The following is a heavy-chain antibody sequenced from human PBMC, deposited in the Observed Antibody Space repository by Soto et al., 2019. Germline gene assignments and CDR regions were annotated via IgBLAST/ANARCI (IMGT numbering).Heavy chain of an antibody. Sequence: QVQLQQWGAGLLKPSETLSLTCAVYAGSFSDNYWSWIRQPPGKGLEWVGEINQSGITNYNPSLKSRVTISVDTSKNQFSLKLSSVTAADTAVYYCARGLTYCSSTTCAETRFDPWGQGTLVTVSS. CDR3: ARGLTYCSSTTCAETRFDP. CDR1: AGSFSDNY. CDR2: INQSGIT. J-gene: IGHJ5*02. V-gene: IGHV4-34*01. D-gene: IGHD2-2*01.